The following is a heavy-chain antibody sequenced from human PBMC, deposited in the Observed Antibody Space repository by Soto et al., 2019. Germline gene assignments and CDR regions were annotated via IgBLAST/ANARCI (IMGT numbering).Heavy chain of an antibody. CDR3: TRANWYSEY. V-gene: IGHV4-59*11. D-gene: IGHD7-27*01. Sequence: QVQLQESGPGLVKPSETLSLTCSVSGGSISNHYWIWIRQPPGKGLEWIGYIDYNGNTNSNPSLKIRVTMSVDTSRNQISLKLTTVTAADTALYYCTRANWYSEYWGQGTLVTVSS. CDR2: IDYNGNT. CDR1: GGSISNHY. J-gene: IGHJ4*02.